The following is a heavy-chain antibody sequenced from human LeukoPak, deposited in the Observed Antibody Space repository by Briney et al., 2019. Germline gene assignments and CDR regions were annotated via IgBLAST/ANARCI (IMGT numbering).Heavy chain of an antibody. Sequence: PSETLSLTGGVSGYSISSGYYWGWIRQPPGKVLEWVGSIYHSGSTYYNPSLKSRVTISVDTSKNQFSLKLSSVTAADTAVYYCARHVSLDTVVVPAAISVWGQGTMVTVSS. CDR3: ARHVSLDTVVVPAAISV. CDR1: GYSISSGYY. J-gene: IGHJ3*01. D-gene: IGHD2-2*01. CDR2: IYHSGST. V-gene: IGHV4-38-2*01.